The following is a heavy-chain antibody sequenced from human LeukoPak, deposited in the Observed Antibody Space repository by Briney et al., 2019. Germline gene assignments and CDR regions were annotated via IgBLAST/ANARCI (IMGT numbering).Heavy chain of an antibody. CDR2: IYPGGSDT. CDR3: ARHWVYCSSTSCYTDFFDY. V-gene: IGHV5-51*01. CDR1: GYSFTSYW. J-gene: IGHJ4*02. D-gene: IGHD2-2*02. Sequence: GESLKISCKGSGYSFTSYWIGWVRQMPGKGLEWMGIIYPGGSDTRHSPSFQGQVTISADKSISTAYLQWSSLKASDTAMYYCARHWVYCSSTSCYTDFFDYWGQGTLVTVSS.